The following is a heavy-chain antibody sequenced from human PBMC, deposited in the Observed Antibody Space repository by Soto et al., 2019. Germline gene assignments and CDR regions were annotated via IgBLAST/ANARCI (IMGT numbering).Heavy chain of an antibody. CDR3: ASWSNWNPLYYDGLDV. D-gene: IGHD1-20*01. Sequence: QVQLLQSGAEVKKPGSSVKVPCKVSGGAFNNYALNWVRHGPGQGLEWLGGIIPLHNTSNYSLKFLGRVTVTADISSTTVYMELNSLTSDDTATYYCASWSNWNPLYYDGLDVWGQGTTVTVSS. V-gene: IGHV1-69*06. CDR1: GGAFNNYA. CDR2: IIPLHNTS. J-gene: IGHJ6*02.